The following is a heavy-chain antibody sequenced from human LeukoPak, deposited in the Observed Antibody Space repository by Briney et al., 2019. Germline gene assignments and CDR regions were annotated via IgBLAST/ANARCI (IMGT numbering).Heavy chain of an antibody. J-gene: IGHJ5*02. CDR3: ARDYFTTLVGSSVYYFAQFFDP. Sequence: ASVKVSCTASRSTFTDYYVHWVRQAPGQGLEWVGWINPNSGDTNYAQKFQGRVTMTRDTSISTAYMELSSLRSDDAAVFYCARDYFTTLVGSSVYYFAQFFDPWGQGTLVTVSS. D-gene: IGHD3-22*01. V-gene: IGHV1-2*02. CDR1: RSTFTDYY. CDR2: INPNSGDT.